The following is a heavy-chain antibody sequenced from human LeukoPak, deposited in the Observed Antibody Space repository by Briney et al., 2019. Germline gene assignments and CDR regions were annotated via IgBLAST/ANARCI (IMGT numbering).Heavy chain of an antibody. V-gene: IGHV3-23*01. D-gene: IGHD3-10*01. CDR1: GFTFSSYA. CDR3: AARDDHYYGSGSSI. CDR2: ISGSGGST. Sequence: PGGSLRLSCAASGFTFSSYAMSWVRQAPGKGLEWVSAISGSGGSTYYADSVKGRFTISRHNSKNTLYLQMNSLRAEDTAVYYCAARDDHYYGSGSSIWGQGTLVTVSS. J-gene: IGHJ4*02.